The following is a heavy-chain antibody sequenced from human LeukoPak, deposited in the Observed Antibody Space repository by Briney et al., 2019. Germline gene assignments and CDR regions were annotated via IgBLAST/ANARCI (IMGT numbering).Heavy chain of an antibody. CDR2: ISGSGGST. J-gene: IGHJ3*02. Sequence: GGSVRVSCAASGFTFSSYAMSWVRQAPGKGLEWVSAISGSGGSTYYADSVKGRFTITRDNSKNTLYLQMNSLRAEDTAVYYCAKDRVDSGSYYDAFDIWGQRTIVTVSS. CDR1: GFTFSSYA. CDR3: AKDRVDSGSYYDAFDI. D-gene: IGHD1-26*01. V-gene: IGHV3-23*01.